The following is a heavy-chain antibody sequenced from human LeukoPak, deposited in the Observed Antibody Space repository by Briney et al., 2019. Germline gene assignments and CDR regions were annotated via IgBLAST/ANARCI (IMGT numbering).Heavy chain of an antibody. CDR2: INYSGNT. CDR1: GGSISSGAHY. V-gene: IGHV4-31*03. J-gene: IGHJ4*02. D-gene: IGHD3-10*01. CDR3: ARGGSGEGY. Sequence: SETLSLTCTVSGGSISSGAHYWSWIRQHPGKGLEWIGYINYSGNTYYNPSLKSRVTISGVTSKNQFSLKLSSVTAADTAVYYCARGGSGEGYWGQGTLVTVSS.